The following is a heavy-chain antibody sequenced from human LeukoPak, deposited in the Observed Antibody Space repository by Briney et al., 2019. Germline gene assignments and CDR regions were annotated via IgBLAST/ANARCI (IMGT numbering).Heavy chain of an antibody. V-gene: IGHV1-69-2*01. D-gene: IGHD3-10*01. CDR2: VDPEDGET. CDR1: GYTFTDYY. CDR3: ARDPPDYYGSGYEGDNWFDP. Sequence: ASVKVSCKVSGYTFTDYYMHWVQQAPGKGLEWMGLVDPEDGETIHAEKFQGRVTITADTSTDTAYMELSSLRSEDTAVYYCARDPPDYYGSGYEGDNWFDPWGQGTLVTVSS. J-gene: IGHJ5*02.